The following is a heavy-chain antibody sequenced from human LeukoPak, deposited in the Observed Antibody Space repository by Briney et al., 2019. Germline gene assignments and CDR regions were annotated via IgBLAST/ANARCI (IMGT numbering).Heavy chain of an antibody. D-gene: IGHD2-15*01. CDR3: ALGYCSGGSCYSDAFDI. CDR1: GGSISRYY. V-gene: IGHV4-59*06. CDR2: IYYSGST. Sequence: SETLSLTRTVSGGSISRYYWSWIPQPPGQGLAWIGYIYYSGSTYYNPSLKSRVTISVDTSKNQFSLKLSSVTAADTAVYYCALGYCSGGSCYSDAFDIWGQGTMVTVSS. J-gene: IGHJ3*02.